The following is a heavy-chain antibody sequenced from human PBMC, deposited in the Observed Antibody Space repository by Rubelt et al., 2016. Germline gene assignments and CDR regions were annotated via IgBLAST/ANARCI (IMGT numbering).Heavy chain of an antibody. D-gene: IGHD6-13*01. CDR3: GKDRVGSWFSLDY. V-gene: IGHV3-23*01. CDR2: IKGSGSVT. J-gene: IGHJ4*02. Sequence: EVQFLESGGGLVQPGGSLRLSCATSGFTFNNFAMVWVRQAPGKGLEWVSAIKGSGSVTYYTDSVKGRFTISRDNPKSTLYLQINSLGVEDTAIYYCGKDRVGSWFSLDYWGQGTLVTVST. CDR1: GFTFNNFA.